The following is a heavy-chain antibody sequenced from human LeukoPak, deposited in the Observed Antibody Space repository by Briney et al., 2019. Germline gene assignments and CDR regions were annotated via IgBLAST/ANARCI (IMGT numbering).Heavy chain of an antibody. CDR1: GYSFTSYW. CDR2: IYPGDSDT. J-gene: IGHJ3*02. Sequence: GESLKISCKGSGYSFTSYWIGWVRQMPGKGLEWMGIIYPGDSDTRYSPSFQGQVTISADKSISTAYLQWSSLKASDTAMYYCARHEEGYSYGHDAFDIWGQGAMVTVSS. CDR3: ARHEEGYSYGHDAFDI. V-gene: IGHV5-51*01. D-gene: IGHD5-18*01.